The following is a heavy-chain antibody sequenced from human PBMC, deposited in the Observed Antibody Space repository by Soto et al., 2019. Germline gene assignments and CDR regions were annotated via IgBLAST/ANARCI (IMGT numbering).Heavy chain of an antibody. CDR3: ARRDYDIGS. J-gene: IGHJ4*02. Sequence: FGPTLVNPTQTLTLTYAFSGFPLTTGAVAVGWIRQPPGKALEWLALVFWDDDQRYNPSLKRRLTVTKDSSKNQVVLTMTSVTADDTAVYYCARRDYDIGSWGRGTLVTVSS. CDR1: GFPLTTGAVA. V-gene: IGHV2-5*02. CDR2: VFWDDDQ. D-gene: IGHD4-17*01.